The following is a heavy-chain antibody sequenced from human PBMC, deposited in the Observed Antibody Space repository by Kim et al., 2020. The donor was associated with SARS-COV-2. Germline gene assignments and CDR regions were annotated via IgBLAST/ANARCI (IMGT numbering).Heavy chain of an antibody. Sequence: GGSLRLSCAASGFFFSHYGMQWIRQAPGKGLEWVAFVSTDGTLQFYGDSVKGRFTISRDNSKNTVYLQMNSLRPDDTAVYYCAKDEVGAPNKFDYWGQGTLVSVSS. CDR3: AKDEVGAPNKFDY. J-gene: IGHJ4*02. CDR1: GFFFSHYG. D-gene: IGHD2-2*01. CDR2: VSTDGTLQ. V-gene: IGHV3-30*18.